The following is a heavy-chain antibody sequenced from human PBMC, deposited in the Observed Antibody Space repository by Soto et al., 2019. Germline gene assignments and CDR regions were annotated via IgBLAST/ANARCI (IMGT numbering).Heavy chain of an antibody. J-gene: IGHJ4*02. D-gene: IGHD3-10*01. Sequence: SESLSLTCTVAGHSINSDYYWGWIRQPPGKGLERIGSIYPGWGTSYNPSLKSRVTISIDTSKNQFSLRLTSVTAADTAMYYCARKGYYPSGRINLFDSWGQGTLVTVSP. CDR1: GHSINSDYY. V-gene: IGHV4-38-2*02. CDR3: ARKGYYPSGRINLFDS. CDR2: IYPGWGT.